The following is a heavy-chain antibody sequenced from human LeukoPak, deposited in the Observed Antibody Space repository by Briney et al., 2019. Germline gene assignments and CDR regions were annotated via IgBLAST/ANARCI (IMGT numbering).Heavy chain of an antibody. CDR2: ITGGANSV. CDR3: ARDHNYAFDN. D-gene: IGHD5-18*01. Sequence: GGSLRLPCAASGFTFSAFAMTWVRQAPGKAPEWVSSITGGANSVFYADSVKGRFTISADNAKNSLYLQMNSLRVEDTAVYYCARDHNYAFDNWGQGTLVSVSS. J-gene: IGHJ4*02. V-gene: IGHV3-48*03. CDR1: GFTFSAFA.